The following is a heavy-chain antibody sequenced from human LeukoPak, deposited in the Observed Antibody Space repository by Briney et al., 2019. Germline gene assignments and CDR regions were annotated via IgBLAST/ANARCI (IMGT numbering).Heavy chain of an antibody. D-gene: IGHD6-19*01. J-gene: IGHJ4*02. CDR1: GYSFTSYW. CDR3: ATRYNSGWYHFDY. CDR2: IYPGDSDT. V-gene: IGHV5-51*01. Sequence: GESLKISCKGSGYSFTSYWIGWVRQMPGNGLEWMGIIYPGDSDTIYSPSLQGQVTISADKSISTAYMQWSSLKASDTAMYYCATRYNSGWYHFDYWGQGTLVTVSS.